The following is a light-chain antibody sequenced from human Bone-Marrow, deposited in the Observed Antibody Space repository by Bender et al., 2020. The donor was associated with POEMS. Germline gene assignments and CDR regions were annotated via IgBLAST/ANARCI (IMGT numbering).Light chain of an antibody. CDR1: SSNIGGNA. V-gene: IGLV1-44*01. Sequence: QSVLTQPPSASGTPGQRVTISCSGSSSNIGGNAVNWWQQLPGTAPTLLIYGHDQRPAGARARFSGSKYGTSASLAISGLQSEDEADYFCSAWDGILNGWVFGGGPELPVL. CDR3: SAWDGILNGWV. J-gene: IGLJ3*02. CDR2: GHD.